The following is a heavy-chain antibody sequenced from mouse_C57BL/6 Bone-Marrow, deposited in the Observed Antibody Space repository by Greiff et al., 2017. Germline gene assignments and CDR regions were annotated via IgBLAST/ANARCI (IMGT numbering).Heavy chain of an antibody. CDR3: ARGAWFAY. J-gene: IGHJ3*01. V-gene: IGHV1-4*01. CDR2: MIPSSGYN. Sequence: VQLQQSGAELARPGDSVKMSCKASGYTFTSYTMYWVKQRPGQGLEWIGYMIPSSGYNKYNQKFKDKATLTADKSSSTAYLQLSSLTSEDSAVYFWARGAWFAYWGQATLVT. CDR1: GYTFTSYT.